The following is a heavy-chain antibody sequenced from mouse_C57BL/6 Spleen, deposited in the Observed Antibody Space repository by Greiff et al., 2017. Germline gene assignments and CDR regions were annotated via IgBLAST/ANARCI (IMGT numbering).Heavy chain of an antibody. J-gene: IGHJ1*03. CDR1: GFNIKNTY. Sequence: VQLKESVAELVRPGASVKLSCTASGFNIKNTYMHWVQQRPEQGLEWIGRIDPANGNTKYAPKFKGKATITADTSSNTAYLQLSSLTSEDTAIYYCARSYYGRSYWYFDDWGTGTTVTVSS. CDR3: ARSYYGRSYWYFDD. CDR2: IDPANGNT. D-gene: IGHD1-1*01. V-gene: IGHV14-3*01.